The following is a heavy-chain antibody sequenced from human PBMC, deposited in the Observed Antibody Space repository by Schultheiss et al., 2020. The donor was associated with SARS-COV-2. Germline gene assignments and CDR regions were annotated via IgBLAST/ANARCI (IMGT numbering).Heavy chain of an antibody. Sequence: GSLRLSCTVSGGSISSYYWSWIRQPPGKGLEWIGYIYYSGSTYYNPSLKSRVTISVDTSKNQFSLKLSSVTAADTAVYYCARGGGVTTSEEDAFDIWGQGTMVTVSS. D-gene: IGHD4-17*01. CDR2: IYYSGST. CDR1: GGSISSYY. J-gene: IGHJ3*02. CDR3: ARGGGVTTSEEDAFDI. V-gene: IGHV4-59*06.